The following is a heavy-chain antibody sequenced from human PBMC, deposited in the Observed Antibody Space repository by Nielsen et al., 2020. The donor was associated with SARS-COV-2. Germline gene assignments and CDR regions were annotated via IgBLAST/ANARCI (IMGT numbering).Heavy chain of an antibody. V-gene: IGHV3-33*01. Sequence: LSLTCAASGFTFSSYGMHWVRQAPGKGLEWVAVIWYDGSNKYYADSVKGRFTISRDNSKNTLYLQMNSLRAEDTAVYYCARDLVITDYYYYYGMDVWGQGTTVTVSS. D-gene: IGHD3-22*01. CDR3: ARDLVITDYYYYYGMDV. CDR1: GFTFSSYG. J-gene: IGHJ6*02. CDR2: IWYDGSNK.